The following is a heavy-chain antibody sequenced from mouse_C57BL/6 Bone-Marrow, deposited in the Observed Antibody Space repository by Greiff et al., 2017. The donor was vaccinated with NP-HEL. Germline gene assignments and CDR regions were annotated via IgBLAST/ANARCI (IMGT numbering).Heavy chain of an antibody. J-gene: IGHJ2*01. CDR1: GYTFTSYG. Sequence: VKLVESGAELARPGASVKLSCKASGYTFTSYGISWVKQRTGQGLEWIGEIYPRSGNTYYNEKFKGKATLTADKSSSTAYMELRSLTSEDSAVYFCARRRGSSCDYWGQGTTLTVSS. V-gene: IGHV1-81*01. D-gene: IGHD1-1*01. CDR2: IYPRSGNT. CDR3: ARRRGSSCDY.